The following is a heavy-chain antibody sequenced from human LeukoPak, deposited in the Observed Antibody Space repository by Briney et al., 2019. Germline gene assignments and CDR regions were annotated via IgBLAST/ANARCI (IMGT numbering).Heavy chain of an antibody. CDR2: MNPNSGNT. CDR1: GYTFTSYD. V-gene: IGHV1-8*01. D-gene: IGHD3-10*01. CDR3: ARHKWFGELSDFDY. Sequence: ASVTVSCKASGYTFTSYDINWVRQATGQGLEWMGWMNPNSGNTGYAQKFQGRVTMIRNTSISTAYMELSSLRSEDTAVYYCARHKWFGELSDFDYWGQGTLVTVSS. J-gene: IGHJ4*02.